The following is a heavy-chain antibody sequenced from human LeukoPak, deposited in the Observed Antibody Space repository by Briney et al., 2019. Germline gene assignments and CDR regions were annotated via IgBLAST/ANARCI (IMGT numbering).Heavy chain of an antibody. CDR2: INHSGSI. CDR1: GGSFSGYY. CDR3: ARPFWSGYYFDY. Sequence: SETLSLTCAVYGGSFSGYYWSWIRQPPGKGLEWIGEINHSGSINYNPSLKSRVTISVDTSKNQFSLKLSSVTAADTAVYYCARPFWSGYYFDYWGQGTLVTVSS. J-gene: IGHJ4*02. V-gene: IGHV4-34*01. D-gene: IGHD3-3*01.